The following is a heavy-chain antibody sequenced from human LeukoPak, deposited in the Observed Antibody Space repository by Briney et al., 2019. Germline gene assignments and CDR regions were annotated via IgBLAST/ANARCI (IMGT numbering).Heavy chain of an antibody. Sequence: AVKVSCKASLCRFTRYYIHCVRQAPGQALEGMGWINPDSGDTTYAETFQGRVPITRDTSIRTSYMELNRLRSDDTSIYYCEREGYNGYDQFDYWGEGTRVTVSS. CDR1: LCRFTRYY. J-gene: IGHJ4*02. D-gene: IGHD5-12*01. CDR3: EREGYNGYDQFDY. CDR2: INPDSGDT. V-gene: IGHV1-2*02.